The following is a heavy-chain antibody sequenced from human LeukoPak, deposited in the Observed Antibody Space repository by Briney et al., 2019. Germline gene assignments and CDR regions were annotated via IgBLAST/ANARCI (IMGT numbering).Heavy chain of an antibody. D-gene: IGHD2-2*01. CDR1: GDSFSAYY. V-gene: IGHV4-34*01. CDR3: ARDAAAPYYYYYMDV. CDR2: INQSGNT. J-gene: IGHJ6*03. Sequence: SETLSLTCTVYGDSFSAYYCSWIRQPPGKGLEWIGEINQSGNTNYNPSLKSRVTISVDTSKKQFSLRLTSMTAADTAVYYCARDAAAPYYYYYMDVWGKGTTVTVSS.